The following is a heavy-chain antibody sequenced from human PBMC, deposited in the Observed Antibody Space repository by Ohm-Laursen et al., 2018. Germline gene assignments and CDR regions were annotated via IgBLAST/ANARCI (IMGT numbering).Heavy chain of an antibody. CDR3: ARAVGAVAGVFDY. CDR1: GFTFSSYW. J-gene: IGHJ4*02. Sequence: SLRLSCTASGFTFSSYWMHWVRQAPGKGLVWVSRINSDGSSTSYADSVKGRFTISRDNAKDTLYLQMNSLRAEDTAVYYCARAVGAVAGVFDYWGQGTLVTVSS. D-gene: IGHD6-19*01. CDR2: INSDGSST. V-gene: IGHV3-74*01.